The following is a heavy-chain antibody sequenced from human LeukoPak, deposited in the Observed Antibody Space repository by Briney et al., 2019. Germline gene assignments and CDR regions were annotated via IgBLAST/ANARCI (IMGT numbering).Heavy chain of an antibody. CDR2: IYHSGST. D-gene: IGHD3-10*01. CDR1: GYSISSGYY. CDR3: ARLGYGSGDLGTYYFDY. V-gene: IGHV4-38-2*02. Sequence: KSSETLSLTCTVSGYSISSGYYWGWIRQPPGKGLEWIGSIYHSGSTYYNPSLKSRVTISVDTSKNQFSLKLSSVTAADTAVYYCARLGYGSGDLGTYYFDYWGQGTLVTVSS. J-gene: IGHJ4*02.